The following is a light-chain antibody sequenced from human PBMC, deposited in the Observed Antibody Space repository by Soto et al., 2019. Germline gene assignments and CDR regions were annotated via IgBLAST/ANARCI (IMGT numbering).Light chain of an antibody. CDR2: EVT. CDR1: SSDLGPY. Sequence: QSALTQPPSASGSPGQSVTISCTGTSSDLGPYVSWYQQHPGKAPKLIIYEVTQRPSGVPDRFSGSKSGNTASLTVSRLQTEDEANYYCSSNAGSNSLRVFGGGTKLTVL. V-gene: IGLV2-8*01. CDR3: SSNAGSNSLRV. J-gene: IGLJ3*02.